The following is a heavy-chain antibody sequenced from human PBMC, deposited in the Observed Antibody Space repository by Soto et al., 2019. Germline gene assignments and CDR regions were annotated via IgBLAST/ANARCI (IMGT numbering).Heavy chain of an antibody. V-gene: IGHV3-30-3*01. CDR3: AREPTYYYGSGSYYAGRHADY. J-gene: IGHJ4*02. CDR2: ISYDGSNK. D-gene: IGHD3-10*01. Sequence: QVQLVESGGGVVQPERSLRLSCAASGFTFSSYAMHWVRQAPGKGLEWVAVISYDGSNKYYADSVKGRFTISRDNSKNTLYLQMNSLRAEDTAVYYCAREPTYYYGSGSYYAGRHADYWGQGTLVTVSS. CDR1: GFTFSSYA.